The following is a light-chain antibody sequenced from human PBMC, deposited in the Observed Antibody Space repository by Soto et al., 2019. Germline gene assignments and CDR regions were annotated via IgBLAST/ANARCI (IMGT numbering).Light chain of an antibody. Sequence: QSALTQPPSASGSPGQSVTISCTGTSSDVGAYNFVSWYQQHPGKAPKLMISEVSKRPSGVPDRFSGSKSGNTASLTVSGLQAEDEADYYCSSFAGSNNFVFGGGTNLTVL. V-gene: IGLV2-8*01. CDR1: SSDVGAYNF. J-gene: IGLJ2*01. CDR2: EVS. CDR3: SSFAGSNNFV.